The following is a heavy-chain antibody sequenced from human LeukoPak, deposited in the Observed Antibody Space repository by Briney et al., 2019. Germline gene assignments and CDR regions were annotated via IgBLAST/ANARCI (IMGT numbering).Heavy chain of an antibody. CDR1: GYTFTSYD. V-gene: IGHV1-8*01. Sequence: GASVKVSCKASGYTFTSYDINWVRQVTGQGLEWMGWMNPNSGNTGYAQKFQGRVTMTRNTSISTAYMELSSLRSEDTAVYYCARGYVGATEYWFDPWGQGTLVTVSS. CDR3: ARGYVGATEYWFDP. J-gene: IGHJ5*02. D-gene: IGHD1-26*01. CDR2: MNPNSGNT.